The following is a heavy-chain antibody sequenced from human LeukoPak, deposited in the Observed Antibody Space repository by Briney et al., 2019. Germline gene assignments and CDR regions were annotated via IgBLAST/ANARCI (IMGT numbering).Heavy chain of an antibody. J-gene: IGHJ4*02. CDR2: IYYSGST. D-gene: IGHD3-16*01. Sequence: SETLSLTCTVSGGSISSDYFYWSWIRQHPGKGLEWIGYIYYSGSTYYNPSLKSRVTISVDTSKNQFSLKLSSVTAADTAVYYCARAGIMITFGGVNTIFDYWGQGTLVTVSS. CDR1: GGSISSDYFY. V-gene: IGHV4-31*03. CDR3: ARAGIMITFGGVNTIFDY.